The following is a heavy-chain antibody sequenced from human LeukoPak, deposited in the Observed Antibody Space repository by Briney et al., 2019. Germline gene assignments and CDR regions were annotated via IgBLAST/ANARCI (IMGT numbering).Heavy chain of an antibody. D-gene: IGHD7-27*01. CDR2: IYYSGST. CDR3: ASGVSFELGPFDY. V-gene: IGHV4-59*08. J-gene: IGHJ4*02. Sequence: PSETLSLTCTVSGESISGFYWNWIRQPPGKGLEWIGYIYYSGSTNYNPSLKSRVTISVDTSKNQFSLKLTSVTASDTAVYYCASGVSFELGPFDYWGQGTLVTVSS. CDR1: GESISGFY.